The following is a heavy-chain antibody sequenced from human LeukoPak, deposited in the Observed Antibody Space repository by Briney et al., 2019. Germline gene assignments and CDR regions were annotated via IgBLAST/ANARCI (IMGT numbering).Heavy chain of an antibody. CDR2: INTNTGTP. CDR3: ARPVGYCGVSSCYGVDV. V-gene: IGHV7-4-1*02. Sequence: ASVKVSCKASGYMFTSYAMNWVRQAPGQGLEWMGWINTNTGTPTYAQGFTGRYVFSLDTSVSTAYLQISSLKAEDTAVYYCARPVGYCGVSSCYGVDVWGQGSTVTVSS. J-gene: IGHJ6*02. D-gene: IGHD2-15*01. CDR1: GYMFTSYA.